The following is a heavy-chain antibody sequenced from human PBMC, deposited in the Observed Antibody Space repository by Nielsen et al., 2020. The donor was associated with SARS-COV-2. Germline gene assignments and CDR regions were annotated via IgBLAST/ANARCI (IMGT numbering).Heavy chain of an antibody. V-gene: IGHV1-46*04. CDR1: GYSFTSHY. Sequence: VKVSCKASGYSFTSHYIVWVRRAPGQGPEWLGIINPSDGNAKYAQKLQGRVTLTSDTSTTTIYMEVSDLTSEDTAVYYCARSSEVRNRYCSSGVCRGIFYHMDVWGRGTTVTVSS. D-gene: IGHD2-8*01. J-gene: IGHJ6*03. CDR3: ARSSEVRNRYCSSGVCRGIFYHMDV. CDR2: INPSDGNA.